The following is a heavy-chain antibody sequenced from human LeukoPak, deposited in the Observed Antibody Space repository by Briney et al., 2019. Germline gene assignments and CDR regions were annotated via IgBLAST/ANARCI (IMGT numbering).Heavy chain of an antibody. Sequence: GGSLRLSCAASRFTFSSYAMSWVRQAPGKGLEWVSAISGSGGSTYYADSVKGRFTISRDNSKNTLYLQMNSLRAEDTAVYYCAKDLLLGGPYYYMDVWGKGTTVTVSS. CDR1: RFTFSSYA. J-gene: IGHJ6*03. V-gene: IGHV3-23*01. CDR2: ISGSGGST. CDR3: AKDLLLGGPYYYMDV. D-gene: IGHD3-16*01.